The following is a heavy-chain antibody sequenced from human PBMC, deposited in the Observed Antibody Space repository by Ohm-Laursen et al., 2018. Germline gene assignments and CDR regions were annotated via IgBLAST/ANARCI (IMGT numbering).Heavy chain of an antibody. J-gene: IGHJ6*02. V-gene: IGHV3-48*03. CDR2: ISSGSGTTI. CDR3: AKDRDSSSWTNYYYYYGMDV. Sequence: GSLRLSCSASGFTFGSYSMNWVRQAPGKGLEWVSHISSGSGTTIYDADSVKGRFTISRDNAKNSLYLQMNSLRAEDTAVYYCAKDRDSSSWTNYYYYYGMDVWGQGTTGTVSS. CDR1: GFTFGSYS. D-gene: IGHD6-13*01.